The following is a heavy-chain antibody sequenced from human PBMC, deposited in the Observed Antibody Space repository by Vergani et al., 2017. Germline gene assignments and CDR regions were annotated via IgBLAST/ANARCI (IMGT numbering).Heavy chain of an antibody. J-gene: IGHJ5*02. Sequence: QVQLQQWGAGLLKPSETLSLTCAVYGGSFSDYYWSWIRQPPGKGLEWIGEINHSGSTNYNPSLKSRVTISVDTAKKQFSLKLSSVTAADTAVYYCTRHWAVVAANNWFDPWGQGTLVTVSS. CDR1: GGSFSDYY. CDR2: INHSGST. V-gene: IGHV4-34*01. CDR3: TRHWAVVAANNWFDP. D-gene: IGHD2-15*01.